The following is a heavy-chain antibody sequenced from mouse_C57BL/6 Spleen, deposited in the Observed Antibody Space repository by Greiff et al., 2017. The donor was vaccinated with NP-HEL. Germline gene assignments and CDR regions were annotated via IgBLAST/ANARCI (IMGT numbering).Heavy chain of an antibody. CDR3: ASTYDYDPSYYYAMDY. J-gene: IGHJ4*01. Sequence: VQLQQSVAELVRPGASVKLSCTASGFNIKNTYMHWVKQRPEQGLEWIGRIDPANGNTTYAPKFQGKATITADTSSNTAYLQLSSLTSEDTAIYYCASTYDYDPSYYYAMDYWGQGTSVTVSS. CDR1: GFNIKNTY. CDR2: IDPANGNT. D-gene: IGHD2-4*01. V-gene: IGHV14-3*01.